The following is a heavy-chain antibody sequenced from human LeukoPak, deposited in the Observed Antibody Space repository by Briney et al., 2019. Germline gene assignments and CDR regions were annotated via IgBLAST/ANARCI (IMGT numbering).Heavy chain of an antibody. V-gene: IGHV1-18*01. CDR2: ISTFTGNT. CDR3: ARGVWGDAFDI. J-gene: IGHJ3*02. CDR1: GYTFYSHG. Sequence: ASVKVSCKASGYTFYSHGVTWVRQAPGQGLEWMGWISTFTGNTNCAQKFQDRVTMTTDTSTSTAYMELRSLRSDDTAMYYCARGVWGDAFDIWGQGTTVTVSS. D-gene: IGHD7-27*01.